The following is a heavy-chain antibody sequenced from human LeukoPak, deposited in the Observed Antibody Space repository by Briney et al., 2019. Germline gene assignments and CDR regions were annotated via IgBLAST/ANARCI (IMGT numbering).Heavy chain of an antibody. CDR3: APGVYGSGSFS. D-gene: IGHD3-10*01. CDR2: ILSDGSKE. CDR1: GFTFSSYG. Sequence: PGGSLRLSCAASGFTFSSYGMHWVRQAPGKGLEWVAVILSDGSKEFYTDSVKGRFTISRDNSKNTLYLQMNSLRAEDTAVYYCAPGVYGSGSFSWGQGTLVTVSS. V-gene: IGHV3-33*01. J-gene: IGHJ5*02.